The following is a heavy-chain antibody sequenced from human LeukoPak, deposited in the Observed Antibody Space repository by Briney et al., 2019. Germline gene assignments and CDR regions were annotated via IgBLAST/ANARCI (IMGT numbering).Heavy chain of an antibody. CDR2: IYYSGNT. V-gene: IGHV4-59*01. Sequence: KPSETLSLTCTVSGGSISSYYWSWIRQPPGKGLEWIGYIYYSGNTNYNPSLKSRVTISVDTSKNQFSLKLSSVTAADTAMYYCARDKGEYYDSSGYLDYWGQGTLVTVSS. CDR3: ARDKGEYYDSSGYLDY. CDR1: GGSISSYY. D-gene: IGHD3-22*01. J-gene: IGHJ4*02.